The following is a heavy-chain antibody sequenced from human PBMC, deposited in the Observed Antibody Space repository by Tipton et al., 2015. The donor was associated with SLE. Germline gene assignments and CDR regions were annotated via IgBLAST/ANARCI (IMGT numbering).Heavy chain of an antibody. D-gene: IGHD6-13*01. CDR3: ARDQQLVPILGY. V-gene: IGHV3-30*04. Sequence: SLRLSCAASGFTFSSYAMHWVRQAPGKGLEWVAVISYDGSNKYYADSVKGRFPISRDNSKNTLYLQMNSLRAEYTAVYYCARDQQLVPILGYWGQGTLVTV. CDR2: ISYDGSNK. CDR1: GFTFSSYA. J-gene: IGHJ4*02.